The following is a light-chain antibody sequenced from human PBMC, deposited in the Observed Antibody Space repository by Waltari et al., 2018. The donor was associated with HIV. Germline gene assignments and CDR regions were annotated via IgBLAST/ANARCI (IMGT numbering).Light chain of an antibody. J-gene: IGLJ3*02. V-gene: IGLV2-23*02. Sequence: QSALTQPASVSGFPGQSITLPCTGTSSAVGSYNLFSWYQHHPGKAPKLMIYEVNKRPSGVSNRFSGSKSGNTASLTISGLQAEDEADYYCCSYAGSSSFWVFGGGTKLTVL. CDR3: CSYAGSSSFWV. CDR2: EVN. CDR1: SSAVGSYNL.